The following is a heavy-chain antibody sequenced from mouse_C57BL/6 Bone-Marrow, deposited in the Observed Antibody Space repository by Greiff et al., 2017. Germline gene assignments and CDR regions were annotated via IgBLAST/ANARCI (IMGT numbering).Heavy chain of an antibody. CDR2: IDPSDSYT. D-gene: IGHD1-1*01. CDR1: GYTFTSYW. J-gene: IGHJ3*01. CDR3: ARVYGSSYVGFAY. Sequence: QVQLQQPGAELVKPGASVKLSCKASGYTFTSYWMQWVKQRPGQGLEWIGEIDPSDSYTNYNQKFKGKATLTVDTSSSTAYMQLSSLTSEDSAVYYCARVYGSSYVGFAYWGQGTLVTVSA. V-gene: IGHV1-50*01.